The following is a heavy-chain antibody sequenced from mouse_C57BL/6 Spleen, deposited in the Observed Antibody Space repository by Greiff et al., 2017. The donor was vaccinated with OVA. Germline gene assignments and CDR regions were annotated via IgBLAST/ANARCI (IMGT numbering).Heavy chain of an antibody. V-gene: IGHV1-64*01. CDR1: GYTFTSYW. CDR2: IHPNSGST. Sequence: VKLQQPGAELVKPGASVKLSCKASGYTFTSYWMHWVKQRPGQGLEWIGMIHPNSGSTNYNEKFKSKATLTVDKSSSTAYMQLSSLTSEDSAVYYCARSSNYLYFDYWGQGTTLTVSS. CDR3: ARSSNYLYFDY. J-gene: IGHJ2*01. D-gene: IGHD2-5*01.